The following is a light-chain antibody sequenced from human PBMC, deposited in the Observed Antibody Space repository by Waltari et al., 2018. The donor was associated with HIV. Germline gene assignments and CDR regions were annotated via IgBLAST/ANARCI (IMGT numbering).Light chain of an antibody. Sequence: QSVLTQPPSLSAAPRQRVTISCSGSSSTLGTHVVNWYQQLPGKAPNLILYYDGKLPSGVSDRFSGSKSGTSASLAISVLQSEDEADDYCAGWDDSLNAVVFGGGTKLTVL. V-gene: IGLV1-36*01. CDR2: YDG. CDR3: AGWDDSLNAVV. CDR1: SSTLGTHV. J-gene: IGLJ2*01.